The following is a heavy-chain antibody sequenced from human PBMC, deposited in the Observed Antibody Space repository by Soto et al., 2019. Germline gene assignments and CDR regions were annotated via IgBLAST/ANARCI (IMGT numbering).Heavy chain of an antibody. Sequence: QVQLVESGGGVVQPGRSLRLSCAASGFTFSSYGMHWVRQAPGKGLEWVAVIWYDGSNKYYADSVKGRFTISRDNSKNPLYLQMTSLRAEDTAVYYCVRDYLVVPHRVIDYWGQGTLVTVSS. CDR2: IWYDGSNK. V-gene: IGHV3-33*01. D-gene: IGHD2-2*01. CDR3: VRDYLVVPHRVIDY. CDR1: GFTFSSYG. J-gene: IGHJ4*02.